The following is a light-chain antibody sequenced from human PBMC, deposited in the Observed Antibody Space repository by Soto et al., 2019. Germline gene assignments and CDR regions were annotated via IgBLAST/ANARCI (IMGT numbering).Light chain of an antibody. V-gene: IGKV3-11*01. CDR3: QQRTNWPGLT. Sequence: EIVLTQSPATLSLSPGERATLSCRASQGVSNYLAWYQQKPGQAPRLLIYDASNRATGIPARFSGSGSGTDFTLTISSLEPEDFAVYYCQQRTNWPGLTFGGGTKVDIK. CDR2: DAS. J-gene: IGKJ4*01. CDR1: QGVSNY.